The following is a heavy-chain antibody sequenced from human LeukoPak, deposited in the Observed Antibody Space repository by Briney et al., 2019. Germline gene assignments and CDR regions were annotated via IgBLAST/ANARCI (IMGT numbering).Heavy chain of an antibody. Sequence: GGSLRLSCAASGFTFSNFWMSWVRQAPGKGLEWVANIKEDGSEKYYVDSVKGRFTISRDNAKNSLYLQMNSLRTEDTAVYYCAKSRSPFFHYYYMDVWGRGTTVTVSS. J-gene: IGHJ6*03. CDR3: AKSRSPFFHYYYMDV. V-gene: IGHV3-7*01. D-gene: IGHD2/OR15-2a*01. CDR2: IKEDGSEK. CDR1: GFTFSNFW.